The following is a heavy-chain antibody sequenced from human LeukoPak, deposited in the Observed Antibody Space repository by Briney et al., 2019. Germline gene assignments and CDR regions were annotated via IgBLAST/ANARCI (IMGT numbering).Heavy chain of an antibody. Sequence: SETLSLTCAVSGGSISSSNWWSWVRQPPGKGLEWIGEIYHSGSTNYNPSLKSRVTISVDKSKNQFSLKLSSVTAADTAVYYCARGTGMVATGVDYNWFDPWGQGTLVTVSS. CDR2: IYHSGST. J-gene: IGHJ5*02. V-gene: IGHV4-4*02. D-gene: IGHD5-12*01. CDR1: GGSISSSNW. CDR3: ARGTGMVATGVDYNWFDP.